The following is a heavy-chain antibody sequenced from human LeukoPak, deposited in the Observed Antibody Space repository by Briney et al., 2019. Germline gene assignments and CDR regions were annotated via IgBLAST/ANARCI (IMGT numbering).Heavy chain of an antibody. CDR3: ARDQGYDYVWGSNRYGY. CDR1: GSTFNSHA. J-gene: IGHJ4*02. D-gene: IGHD3-16*02. V-gene: IGHV3-23*01. Sequence: GGSLRLSCAASGSTFNSHAMSWVRQAPGKGLEWVSAISGGGGSTYYADFVKGRFTISRDNSKNTLSLQMNSLRVEDTAVYYCARDQGYDYVWGSNRYGYWGQGTLVTVSS. CDR2: ISGGGGST.